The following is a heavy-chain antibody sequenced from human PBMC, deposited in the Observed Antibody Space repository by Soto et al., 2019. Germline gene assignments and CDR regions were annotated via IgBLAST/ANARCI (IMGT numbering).Heavy chain of an antibody. V-gene: IGHV3-9*01. CDR1: GFTFDDYV. D-gene: IGHD6-13*01. J-gene: IGHJ6*02. Sequence: EVQLVESGGGLVQPGRSLRLSCAASGFTFDDYVMHWVRQAPGKGLEWVSGISWNSGTIVYADSVKGRFTISRDNAKNSLYLQMNSLRGEDTALYYCAKDMRGGSSSSRYYYGLDVWGQGTTVTVSS. CDR3: AKDMRGGSSSSRYYYGLDV. CDR2: ISWNSGTI.